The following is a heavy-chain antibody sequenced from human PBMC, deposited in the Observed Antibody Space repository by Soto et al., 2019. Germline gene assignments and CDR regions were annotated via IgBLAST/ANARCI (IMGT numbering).Heavy chain of an antibody. D-gene: IGHD3-3*01. CDR3: AIQPQRFLEWLLHPDAFDI. V-gene: IGHV1-2*02. CDR1: GYTFTGYY. CDR2: INPNSGGT. Sequence: GASVKVSCKASGYTFTGYYMHWVRQAPGQGLEWMGWINPNSGGTNYAQKFQGRVTMTRDTSISTAYMELSRLRSDDTAVYYCAIQPQRFLEWLLHPDAFDIWGQGTMVTVSS. J-gene: IGHJ3*02.